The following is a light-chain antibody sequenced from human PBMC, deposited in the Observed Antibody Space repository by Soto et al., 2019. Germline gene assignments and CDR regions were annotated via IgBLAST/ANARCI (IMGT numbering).Light chain of an antibody. J-gene: IGKJ1*01. V-gene: IGKV1-5*03. Sequence: DIQMTQSPSTLSASVGARVTITCRASQSISTWLAWYQQKPGKAPKLLIYKASSLQSGVPSRFSGSGSGTEFTLTISSLQPDDFATCFCQQYVTYESFGQGTKVEIK. CDR1: QSISTW. CDR2: KAS. CDR3: QQYVTYES.